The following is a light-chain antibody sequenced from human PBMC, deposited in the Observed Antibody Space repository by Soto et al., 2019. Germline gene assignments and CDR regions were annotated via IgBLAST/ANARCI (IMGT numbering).Light chain of an antibody. Sequence: DIQMTQSPSTLSASVGDRVTITCRASQSISTWLAWYQQRPGKAPKVLIYKASTLQTGVPSTFSGSGSGAEVTLTISSMQPDDFATYYYQQYKTYSWTFGQGTKVEIK. CDR3: QQYKTYSWT. CDR2: KAS. J-gene: IGKJ1*01. V-gene: IGKV1-5*03. CDR1: QSISTW.